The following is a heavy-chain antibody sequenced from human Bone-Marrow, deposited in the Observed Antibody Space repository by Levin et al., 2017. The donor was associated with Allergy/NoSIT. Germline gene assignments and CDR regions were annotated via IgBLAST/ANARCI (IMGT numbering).Heavy chain of an antibody. CDR1: GFSFSSSW. Sequence: GGSLRLSCAASGFSFSSSWMSWVRQSPGKGLEWVANIKQDGSEKYCVDSVKGRCTISRDNAKNSLYLQMNSLRAEDTAIYYCARGTDYSNYFDYWGQGTLVTVSS. CDR2: IKQDGSEK. D-gene: IGHD4-11*01. V-gene: IGHV3-7*01. CDR3: ARGTDYSNYFDY. J-gene: IGHJ4*02.